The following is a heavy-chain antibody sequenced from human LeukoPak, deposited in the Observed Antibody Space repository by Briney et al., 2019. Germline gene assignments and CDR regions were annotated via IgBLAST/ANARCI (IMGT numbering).Heavy chain of an antibody. CDR2: ISGSGGST. Sequence: QPGGSLRLSCAASGFTFSSYAMSWVRQAPGKGLEWVSAISGSGGSTYYADSVKARFTISRDNSKHTLYLQMNSLRAEDTAVYYCAKSPPYYYDSSGYYLDYWGQGTLVTVSS. CDR3: AKSPPYYYDSSGYYLDY. CDR1: GFTFSSYA. D-gene: IGHD3-22*01. V-gene: IGHV3-23*01. J-gene: IGHJ4*02.